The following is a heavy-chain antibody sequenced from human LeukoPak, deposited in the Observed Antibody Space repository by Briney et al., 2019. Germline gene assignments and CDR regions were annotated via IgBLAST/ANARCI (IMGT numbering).Heavy chain of an antibody. V-gene: IGHV1-18*01. CDR3: ARGGSRMVTYGSLDY. CDR2: ISPYNGNT. Sequence: GASVKVSCKASGYTFTSYVINWVRQAPGQGVEWMGWISPYNGNTNYAQKLQGRVTMTADISTSTAYIELRSLRSDDTAVYHCARGGSRMVTYGSLDYWGQGSLVTVSS. J-gene: IGHJ4*02. D-gene: IGHD2-15*01. CDR1: GYTFTSYV.